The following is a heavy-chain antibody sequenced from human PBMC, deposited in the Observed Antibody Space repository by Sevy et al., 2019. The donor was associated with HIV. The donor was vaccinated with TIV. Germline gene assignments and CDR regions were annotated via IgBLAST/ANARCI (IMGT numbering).Heavy chain of an antibody. Sequence: GGSLRLSCAASGFTFSSYAMSWVRQAPGKGLEWVSAISGSGGSTYYADSVKGRFTISRDNSKNTLYLQMNSLRAEDTAVYDCPSVAGKHFDYWGQGTLVTVSS. D-gene: IGHD6-19*01. J-gene: IGHJ4*02. V-gene: IGHV3-23*01. CDR1: GFTFSSYA. CDR3: PSVAGKHFDY. CDR2: ISGSGGST.